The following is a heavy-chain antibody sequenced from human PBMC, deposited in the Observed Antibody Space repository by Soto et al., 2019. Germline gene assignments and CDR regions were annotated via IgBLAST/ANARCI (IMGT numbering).Heavy chain of an antibody. CDR2: ISSNSAYI. CDR1: GFTFRSFT. V-gene: IGHV3-21*01. J-gene: IGHJ5*02. CDR3: TRDESRDSSARGWFDP. Sequence: GGSLRLSCAASGFTFRSFTMNWVRQAPGKGLEWVSTISSNSAYIYYTDALRGRFTISRDNAKNSLHLQMNSLRAEDTAVYYCTRDESRDSSARGWFDPWGPGTLVTVSS. D-gene: IGHD6-13*01.